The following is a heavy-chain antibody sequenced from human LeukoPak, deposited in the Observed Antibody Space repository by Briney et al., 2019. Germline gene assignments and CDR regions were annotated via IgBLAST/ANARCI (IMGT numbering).Heavy chain of an antibody. D-gene: IGHD5-18*01. CDR2: INPNTGVT. J-gene: IGHJ5*02. Sequence: ASVKFSCKASGYTFSGHYLHWVRQAPGQGLEWMGRINPNTGVTQYTENFQGRVTMTGDTSISTAYMELNGLRSDDTAIYYCARTWIQPFTPDLDLWGQGTLVTVSS. CDR1: GYTFSGHY. CDR3: ARTWIQPFTPDLDL. V-gene: IGHV1-2*06.